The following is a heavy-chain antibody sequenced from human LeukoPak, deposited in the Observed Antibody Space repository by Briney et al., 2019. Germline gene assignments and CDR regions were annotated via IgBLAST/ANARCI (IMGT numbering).Heavy chain of an antibody. V-gene: IGHV6-1*01. J-gene: IGHJ4*02. CDR1: GDTVSRDTAA. CDR3: ARDRGGSSWYYFDN. D-gene: IGHD6-13*01. Sequence: SQTLSLTCAISGDTVSRDTAAWNWVWQSPSRGLEWLGRTYYRSKWYNDYAVSVKSRITINPDTSKNQFSLQLNSVTPEDTAVYYCARDRGGSSWYYFDNWGQGSLVTVSS. CDR2: TYYRSKWYN.